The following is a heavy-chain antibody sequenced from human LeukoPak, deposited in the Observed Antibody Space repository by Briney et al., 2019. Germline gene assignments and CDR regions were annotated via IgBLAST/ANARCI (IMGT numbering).Heavy chain of an antibody. CDR1: GFTFSSYA. J-gene: IGHJ6*03. V-gene: IGHV3-23*01. D-gene: IGHD3-16*01. CDR2: ISGSGGST. CDR3: ATLGGVIDYYYYYMDV. Sequence: PGGSLRLSCAASGFTFSSYAMSWVRQAPGKGLEWVSAISGSGGSTYYADSVKGRFTISRDNSKNTLYLQMNSLRAEDTAVYYCATLGGVIDYYYYYMDVWGKGTTVTISS.